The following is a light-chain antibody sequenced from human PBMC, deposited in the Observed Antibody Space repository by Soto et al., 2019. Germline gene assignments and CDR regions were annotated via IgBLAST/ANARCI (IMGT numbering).Light chain of an antibody. CDR3: QQLNNYPLT. J-gene: IGKJ4*01. V-gene: IGKV1-17*01. CDR1: QGIRKD. CDR2: GAS. Sequence: IQMTQSPSSLSASVGDRVTITCRASQGIRKDLAWYQQKPGKAPKVLIFGASNLQSGVPSRFSGSGSAAEFSLTISSLQPEDFAAYFCQQLNNYPLTFGGGTKVEI.